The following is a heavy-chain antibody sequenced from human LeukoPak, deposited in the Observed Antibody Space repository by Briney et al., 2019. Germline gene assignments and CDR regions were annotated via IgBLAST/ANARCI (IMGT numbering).Heavy chain of an antibody. CDR3: TRGSPLSGATRSPFDP. Sequence: ASVKVSCKASGYTFTDYYMHWVRQAPGQGLEWMGWINPKGGGTGYAQKFQGRVTMARDTSISTAYMELSSLTSDDAALYYCTRGSPLSGATRSPFDPWGQGTLVTVSS. V-gene: IGHV1-2*02. CDR1: GYTFTDYY. J-gene: IGHJ5*02. D-gene: IGHD3-10*01. CDR2: INPKGGGT.